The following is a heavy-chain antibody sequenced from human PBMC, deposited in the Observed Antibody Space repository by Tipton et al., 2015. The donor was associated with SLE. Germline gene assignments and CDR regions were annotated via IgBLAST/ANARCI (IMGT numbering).Heavy chain of an antibody. J-gene: IGHJ3*02. D-gene: IGHD2-21*02. Sequence: TLSLTCAVYGGSFSGYYWSWIRQPPGKGLEWIGEINHSGSTNYNPSLKSRVTISVGTSKNQFSLKLSSVTAADTAVYYCAREVTAIGAFDIWGQGTMATVSS. CDR3: AREVTAIGAFDI. V-gene: IGHV4-34*01. CDR1: GGSFSGYY. CDR2: INHSGST.